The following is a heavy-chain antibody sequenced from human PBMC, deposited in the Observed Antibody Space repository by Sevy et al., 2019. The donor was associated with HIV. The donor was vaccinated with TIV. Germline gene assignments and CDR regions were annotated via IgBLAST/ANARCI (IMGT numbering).Heavy chain of an antibody. CDR3: ATDRAASGPGWYFDL. Sequence: GGSLRLSCAASGFTFDDFAMNWVRQSPGKGLEWVSGINWNSGRTEYADSVKGRFTISRHNTKDSLYLQMHSLRHEDTAFYYCATDRAASGPGWYFDLWGRGTLVTVSS. V-gene: IGHV3-9*01. CDR1: GFTFDDFA. CDR2: INWNSGRT. J-gene: IGHJ2*01. D-gene: IGHD6-13*01.